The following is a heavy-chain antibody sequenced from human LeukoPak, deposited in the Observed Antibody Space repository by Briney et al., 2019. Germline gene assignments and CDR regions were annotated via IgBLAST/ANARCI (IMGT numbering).Heavy chain of an antibody. J-gene: IGHJ6*02. CDR3: AREIYCSSTSCYYYYYGMDV. Sequence: SETLSLTCTVSGGSISSSGYYWGWIRQPPGKGLEWIGEINHSGSTNYNPSLKSRVTISVDTSKNQFSLKLSSVTAADTAVYYCAREIYCSSTSCYYYYYGMDVWGQGTTVTVSS. D-gene: IGHD2-2*01. CDR2: INHSGST. V-gene: IGHV4-39*07. CDR1: GGSISSSGYY.